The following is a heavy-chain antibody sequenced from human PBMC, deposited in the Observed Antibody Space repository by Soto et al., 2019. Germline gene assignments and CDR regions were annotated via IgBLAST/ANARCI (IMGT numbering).Heavy chain of an antibody. CDR3: RTQWLD. V-gene: IGHV3-21*03. D-gene: IGHD6-19*01. J-gene: IGHJ4*02. CDR1: GFTFSLYS. Sequence: PVGSLRLSCAASGFTFSLYSMIWVRQAPGKGLEWVASITSSSSYIYYEDSLKGRFTISRDNAKNSLYLQMSSLKTEDTAVYYCRTQWLDWGQGTLVTVSS. CDR2: ITSSSSYI.